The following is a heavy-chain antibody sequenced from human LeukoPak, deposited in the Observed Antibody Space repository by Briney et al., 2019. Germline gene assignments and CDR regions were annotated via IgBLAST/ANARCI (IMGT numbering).Heavy chain of an antibody. J-gene: IGHJ5*02. CDR2: IYYSGST. D-gene: IGHD1-26*01. CDR1: GGSISSSSYY. Sequence: PSETLSLTCTVSGGSISSSSYYWGWFRQPPGKGLEWIGSIYYSGSTYYNPSLKSRVTISVDTSKNQFSLKLSSVTAADTAVYYCASNLWELGWFDPWGQGTLVTVSS. V-gene: IGHV4-39*07. CDR3: ASNLWELGWFDP.